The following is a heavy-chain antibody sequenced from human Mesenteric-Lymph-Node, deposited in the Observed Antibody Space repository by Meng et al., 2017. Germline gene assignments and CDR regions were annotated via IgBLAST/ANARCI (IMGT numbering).Heavy chain of an antibody. CDR3: ARNVRLRDGYNSDY. V-gene: IGHV3-21*01. CDR2: ISSSSSYI. J-gene: IGHJ4*02. Sequence: EVQLVESGGGRVKPGGSLRLSCAASGFTFSSYSMNWVRQAPGKGLEWVSSISSSSSYIYYADSVKGRFTISRDNAKNSLYLQMNSLRAEDTAVYYCARNVRLRDGYNSDYWGQGTLVTVSS. D-gene: IGHD5-24*01. CDR1: GFTFSSYS.